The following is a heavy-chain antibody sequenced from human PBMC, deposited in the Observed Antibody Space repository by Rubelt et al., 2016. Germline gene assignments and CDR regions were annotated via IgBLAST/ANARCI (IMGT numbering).Heavy chain of an antibody. Sequence: SLRLSCAASGFTFSNAWMSWVRQAPGKGLEWVGRIKSKTDGGTTDYAAPVKGRFTISRDDSKNTLYLQMNSLKTEDTAVYYCARVELGRWEVVAATLDYWGQGTLVTVSS. J-gene: IGHJ4*02. D-gene: IGHD2-15*01. CDR3: ARVELGRWEVVAATLDY. CDR1: GFTFSNAW. CDR2: IKSKTDGGTT. V-gene: IGHV3-15*01.